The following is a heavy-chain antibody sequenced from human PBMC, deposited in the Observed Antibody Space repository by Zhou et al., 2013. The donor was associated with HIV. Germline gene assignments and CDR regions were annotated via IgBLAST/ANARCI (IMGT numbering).Heavy chain of an antibody. D-gene: IGHD4-4*01. CDR1: GGTFSSYA. J-gene: IGHJ6*03. V-gene: IGHV1-69*04. CDR2: IIPMLGKP. Sequence: QVQLVQSGAEVKKPGSSVKVSCKASGGTFSSYAVSWVRQVPGQGLEWMGRIIPMLGKPTYAPRFHGRVTITADKSTSTAYMELSRLRSEDTAIYYCARDLNDYSNYVLSYYMDVWGKGTTVTVS. CDR3: ARDLNDYSNYVLSYYMDV.